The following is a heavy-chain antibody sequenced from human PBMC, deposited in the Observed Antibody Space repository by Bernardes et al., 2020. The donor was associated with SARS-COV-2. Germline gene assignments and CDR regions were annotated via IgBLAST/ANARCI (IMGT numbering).Heavy chain of an antibody. V-gene: IGHV4-61*01. CDR2: IYHSGST. D-gene: IGHD2-8*02. CDR3: ARAVPLVVGYHFDY. J-gene: IGHJ4*02. CDR1: EGTVSSYIHY. Sequence: SETLSLTCTVSEGTVSSYIHYWTWIPQAPGMGLESMVSIYHSGSTNYNPSHKSLAIMSIDTSKNQFPLKLSSVTAADTLVYYSARAVPLVVGYHFDYWGQGNLVTVSS.